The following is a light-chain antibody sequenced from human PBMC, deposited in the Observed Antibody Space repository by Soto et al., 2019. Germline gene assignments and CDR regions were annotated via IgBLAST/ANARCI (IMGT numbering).Light chain of an antibody. CDR1: QSVSSY. CDR2: DAS. CDR3: QQRSNWPSIT. J-gene: IGKJ5*01. V-gene: IGKV3-11*01. Sequence: EIVLTQSPATLALSPGERATLSCRAIQSVSSYLAWYQQKPGQAPRLLISDASNRAPGIPVRFSGSGFGTDFTLTISSLEAEDSAVYYCQQRSNWPSITFGQGTRLEIK.